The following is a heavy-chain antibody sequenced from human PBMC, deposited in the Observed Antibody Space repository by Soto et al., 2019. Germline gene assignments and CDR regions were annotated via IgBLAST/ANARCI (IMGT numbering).Heavy chain of an antibody. CDR2: IYYSGST. CDR1: GGSISSGGYY. J-gene: IGHJ4*02. D-gene: IGHD6-19*01. CDR3: ARGMYKSGWNLDL. Sequence: PSETLSLTCTVSGGSISSGGYYWSWIRQHPGKGLEWIGYIYYSGSTYFNPSLKSRLTISVDTSKNQFSLQLSSVTAADTAVYYCARGMYKSGWNLDLWGQGIVVTVSS. V-gene: IGHV4-31*03.